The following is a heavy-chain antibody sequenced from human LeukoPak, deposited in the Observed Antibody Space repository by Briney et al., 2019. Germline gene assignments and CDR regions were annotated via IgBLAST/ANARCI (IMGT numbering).Heavy chain of an antibody. CDR3: AKSSATITIFEDYMDV. D-gene: IGHD3-3*01. J-gene: IGHJ6*03. Sequence: GGSLRLSCAASGFTFNTYAMSWVRQAPGKGLEWVSAISGSGGSTYYADSVKGRFTISRDNSKNTLCLQMNSLRAEDTAVYYCAKSSATITIFEDYMDVWGKGTTVTVSS. CDR1: GFTFNTYA. V-gene: IGHV3-23*01. CDR2: ISGSGGST.